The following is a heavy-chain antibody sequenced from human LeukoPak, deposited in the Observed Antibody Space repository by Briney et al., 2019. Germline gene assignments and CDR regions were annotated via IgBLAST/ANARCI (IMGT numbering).Heavy chain of an antibody. D-gene: IGHD3-3*01. CDR1: GFTFSSYA. V-gene: IGHV3-23*01. CDR3: AKDWEGHELDRVFGGCFDY. CDR2: ISGSGGST. Sequence: PGGSLRLSCAASGFTFSSYAMSWVRQAPGKGLEWVSAISGSGGSTYYADSVKGRFTISRDNSKNTLYLQMNSLRAEDTAVYYCAKDWEGHELDRVFGGCFDYWGQGTLVTVSS. J-gene: IGHJ4*02.